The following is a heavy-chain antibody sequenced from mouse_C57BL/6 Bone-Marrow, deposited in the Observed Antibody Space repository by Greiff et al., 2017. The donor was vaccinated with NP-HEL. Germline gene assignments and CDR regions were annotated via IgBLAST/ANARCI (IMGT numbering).Heavy chain of an antibody. Sequence: VQLQQPGAELVKPGASVKMSCKASGYTFTSYWITWVKQRPGQGLEWIGDIYPGSGSTNYNEKFKSKATLTVDTSSSTAYMQLSRLTSEDSAVYYGARHPGKGDYYAMDDWGQGTTVTVSS. J-gene: IGHJ4*01. V-gene: IGHV1-55*01. CDR1: GYTFTSYW. CDR3: ARHPGKGDYYAMDD. CDR2: IYPGSGST.